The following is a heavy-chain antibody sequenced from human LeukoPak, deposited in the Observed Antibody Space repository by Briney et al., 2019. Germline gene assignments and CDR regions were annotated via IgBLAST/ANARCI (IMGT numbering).Heavy chain of an antibody. Sequence: GESLKISCKGSGYSFTSYWIGWVRQMPGKGLEWMGIIYPGDSDTRYSPSFQGQVTISADKSISTAYLQWSSLKASDTAMYYCAGLYLGSSKLDAFDIWGQGTMVTVSS. CDR1: GYSFTSYW. V-gene: IGHV5-51*01. CDR2: IYPGDSDT. D-gene: IGHD6-6*01. J-gene: IGHJ3*02. CDR3: AGLYLGSSKLDAFDI.